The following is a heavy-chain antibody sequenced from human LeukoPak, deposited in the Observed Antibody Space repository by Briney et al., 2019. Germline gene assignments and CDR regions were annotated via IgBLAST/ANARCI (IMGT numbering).Heavy chain of an antibody. J-gene: IGHJ6*02. CDR2: IYCSGST. CDR3: ARRPGDYYYGMDV. CDR1: GGSISSYY. V-gene: IGHV4-59*01. D-gene: IGHD3-10*01. Sequence: SETLTLTCTVSGGSISSYYWSWIRQPPGKGLEWIGYIYCSGSTNYNPSLKSRVTISVDTSKNQFSLKLSSVTAADTAVYYCARRPGDYYYGMDVWGQGTTVTVSS.